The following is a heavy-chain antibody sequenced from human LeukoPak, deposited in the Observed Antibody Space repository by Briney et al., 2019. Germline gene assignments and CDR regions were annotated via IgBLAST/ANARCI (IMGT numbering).Heavy chain of an antibody. CDR3: ARNNRDILTGYSPLGYYYMDV. V-gene: IGHV4-34*01. D-gene: IGHD3-9*01. Sequence: PSETLSLTCAVYGGSFSGYYWNWIRQPPGKGLEWIGGINHSGNTNYNPSLKSRVTISVDTSKNQFSLKLSSVTAADTAVYYCARNNRDILTGYSPLGYYYMDVWGKGTTVTVSS. CDR1: GGSFSGYY. CDR2: INHSGNT. J-gene: IGHJ6*03.